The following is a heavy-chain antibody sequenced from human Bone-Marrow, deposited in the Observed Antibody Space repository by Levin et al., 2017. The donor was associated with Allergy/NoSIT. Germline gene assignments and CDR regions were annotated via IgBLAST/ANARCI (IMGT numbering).Heavy chain of an antibody. CDR1: GFTFSSYG. D-gene: IGHD5-12*01. J-gene: IGHJ6*03. CDR2: ISYDGSNK. CDR3: AKHRSRAATTNYYMDV. Sequence: GGSLRLSCAASGFTFSSYGMHWVRQAPGKGLEWVAVISYDGSNKYYADSVKGRFTISRDNSKNTLYLQMNSLRAEDTAVYYCAKHRSRAATTNYYMDVWGKGTTVTVSS. V-gene: IGHV3-30*18.